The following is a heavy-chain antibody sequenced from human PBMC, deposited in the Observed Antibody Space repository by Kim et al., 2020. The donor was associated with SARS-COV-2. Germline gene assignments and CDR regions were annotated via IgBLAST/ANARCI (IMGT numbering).Heavy chain of an antibody. J-gene: IGHJ4*02. CDR3: ARVGPRLESRFGLQGARFDY. Sequence: SETLSLTCTVSGGSISSGGYYWSWIRQHPGKGLEWIGYIYYSGSTYYNPSLKSRVTISVDTSKNQFSLKLSSVTVADTAVYYCARVGPRLESRFGLQGARFDYWGQGTLVTVSS. CDR1: GGSISSGGYY. D-gene: IGHD3-3*01. CDR2: IYYSGST. V-gene: IGHV4-31*03.